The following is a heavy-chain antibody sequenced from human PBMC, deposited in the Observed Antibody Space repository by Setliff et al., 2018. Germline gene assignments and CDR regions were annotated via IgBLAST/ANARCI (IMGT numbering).Heavy chain of an antibody. CDR1: GYTFTSYD. Sequence: GASVKVSCKASGYTFTSYDINWMRQASGQGLEWMGWMNPXSGNTGSTXXFQGRVTMTRNTSTSTAYMELSRLTSEDTAVYFCARGWAALGIIGYWGQGTLVTVSS. CDR2: MNPXSGNT. CDR3: ARGWAALGIIGY. J-gene: IGHJ4*02. V-gene: IGHV1-8*02. D-gene: IGHD7-27*01.